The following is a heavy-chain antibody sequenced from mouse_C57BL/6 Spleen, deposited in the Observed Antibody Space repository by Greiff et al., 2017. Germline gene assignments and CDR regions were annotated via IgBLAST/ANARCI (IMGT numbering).Heavy chain of an antibody. Sequence: EVQLVESGGGLVKPGGSLKLSCAASGFTFSSYAMSWVRQTPEKRLEWVATISDGGSYTYYPDNVKGRFTISRDNAKNNLYLQMSHLKAEDTAMYYCAREGVRRVYAMDYWGQGTSVTVSS. V-gene: IGHV5-4*01. CDR3: AREGVRRVYAMDY. CDR1: GFTFSSYA. CDR2: ISDGGSYT. J-gene: IGHJ4*01.